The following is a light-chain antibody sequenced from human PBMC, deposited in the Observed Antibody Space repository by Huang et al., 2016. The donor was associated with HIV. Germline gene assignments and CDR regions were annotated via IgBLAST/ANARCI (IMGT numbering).Light chain of an antibody. Sequence: EIVLTQSPATLSLSPGARATLSCRASQSVTTYLAWYQQKPGQAPRLLIYDASNRATGIPARFSGSGSGTDVTLTISSLEPEDFAVYYCQQRYDWPPITFGQGTRLEIK. CDR3: QQRYDWPPIT. V-gene: IGKV3-11*01. J-gene: IGKJ5*01. CDR2: DAS. CDR1: QSVTTY.